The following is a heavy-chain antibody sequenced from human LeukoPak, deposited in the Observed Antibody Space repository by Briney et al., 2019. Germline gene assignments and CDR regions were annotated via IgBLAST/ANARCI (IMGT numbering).Heavy chain of an antibody. CDR1: DVSISSSSYY. V-gene: IGHV4-39*01. J-gene: IGHJ4*02. CDR3: ASQRTGIAVAGIDY. CDR2: IYYSGST. Sequence: SETLPLTCTVSDVSISSSSYYWGWIRQPPGKGLEWVGSIYYSGSTYYNPSLKSRVTISVDTSKNQFSLKVSSVTAADTAVYYCASQRTGIAVAGIDYWGQGTLVTVSS. D-gene: IGHD6-19*01.